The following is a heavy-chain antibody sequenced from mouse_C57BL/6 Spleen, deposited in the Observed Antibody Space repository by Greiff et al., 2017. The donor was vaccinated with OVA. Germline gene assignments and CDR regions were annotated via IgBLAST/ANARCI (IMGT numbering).Heavy chain of an antibody. J-gene: IGHJ4*01. CDR2: IYPGGGYT. D-gene: IGHD1-1*01. Sequence: VQLVESGAELVRPGTSVKMSCKASGYTFTNYWIGWAKQRPGHGLEWIGDIYPGGGYTNYNEKFKGKATLTADKSSSTAYMQFSSLTSEDSAIYYCARSGNYEAMDYWGQGTSVTVSS. CDR3: ARSGNYEAMDY. CDR1: GYTFTNYW. V-gene: IGHV1-63*01.